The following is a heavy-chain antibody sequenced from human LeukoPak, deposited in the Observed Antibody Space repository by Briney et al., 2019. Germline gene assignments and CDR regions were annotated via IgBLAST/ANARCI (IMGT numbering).Heavy chain of an antibody. J-gene: IGHJ4*02. V-gene: IGHV4-34*01. CDR3: ATAGGSYYSGWEFDS. CDR1: GGSFSGYY. D-gene: IGHD2-15*01. CDR2: INHSGST. Sequence: SETLSLTCAVYGGSFSGYYWSWIRQPPGKGLEWIGEINHSGSTNYNPSLKSRVTISVDTSKNQFSLKLSSVTAADTAVYYCATAGGSYYSGWEFDSWGQGTLVTVSS.